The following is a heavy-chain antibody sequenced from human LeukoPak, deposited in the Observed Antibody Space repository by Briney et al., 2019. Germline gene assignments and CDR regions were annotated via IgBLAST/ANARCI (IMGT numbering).Heavy chain of an antibody. Sequence: GGSLRLSCAASGFTFSSYSMNWVRQAPGKGLEWVSSISSSSSYIYYADSVKGRFTISRDNAKNSLYQQMNSLRAEDTAVYYCARDGSGGVDYWGQGTLVTVSS. J-gene: IGHJ4*02. V-gene: IGHV3-21*01. D-gene: IGHD3-3*01. CDR3: ARDGSGGVDY. CDR2: ISSSSSYI. CDR1: GFTFSSYS.